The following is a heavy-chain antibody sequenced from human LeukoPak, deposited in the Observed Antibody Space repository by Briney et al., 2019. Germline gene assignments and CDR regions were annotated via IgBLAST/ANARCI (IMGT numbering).Heavy chain of an antibody. D-gene: IGHD2-8*02. Sequence: GASVKVSCKASVYTFTSYGISWVRQAPGPGLERMGWISAYNVNTNYAQKLQGRVTMTTDTSTSTAYMELRSLRSDDTAVYYCAREYCTGGVCFHYMDVWGKGTTVTVSS. CDR3: AREYCTGGVCFHYMDV. V-gene: IGHV1-18*01. CDR1: VYTFTSYG. J-gene: IGHJ6*03. CDR2: ISAYNVNT.